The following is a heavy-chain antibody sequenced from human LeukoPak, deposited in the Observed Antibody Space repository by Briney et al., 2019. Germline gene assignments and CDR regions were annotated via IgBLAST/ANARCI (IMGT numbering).Heavy chain of an antibody. CDR3: ARRSISFGYSSSWYGPPSWFDP. CDR2: ISAYNGNT. Sequence: ASVKVSCKASGYTFTSYGISWVRQAPGQGLEWMGWISAYNGNTNYAQKLQGRVTMTTDTSTSTAYMELRSLRTDDTAVYYCARRSISFGYSSSWYGPPSWFDPWGQGTLVTVSS. J-gene: IGHJ5*02. CDR1: GYTFTSYG. V-gene: IGHV1-18*01. D-gene: IGHD6-13*01.